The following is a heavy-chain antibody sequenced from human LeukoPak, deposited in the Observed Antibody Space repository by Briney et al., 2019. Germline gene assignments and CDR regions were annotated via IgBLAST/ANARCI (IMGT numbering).Heavy chain of an antibody. CDR2: ISQTGNTI. V-gene: IGHV3-48*01. CDR1: GVSFCSSG. J-gene: IGHJ3*02. CDR3: ARDRELESWRKAARKPLDAFDI. D-gene: IGHD6-13*01. Sequence: GGSLRLSCGASGVSFCSSGMNWVRQAPGKGLEWISYISQTGNTIYYADSVRGRFSVSRDNAKNSLYLQMNSLRAEDTAVYYCARDRELESWRKAARKPLDAFDIWGQGTMVTVSS.